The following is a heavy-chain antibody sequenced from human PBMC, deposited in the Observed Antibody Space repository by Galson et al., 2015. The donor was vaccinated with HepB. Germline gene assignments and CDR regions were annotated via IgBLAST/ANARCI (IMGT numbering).Heavy chain of an antibody. CDR2: ISGSGGST. CDR1: GFTFSSYA. D-gene: IGHD6-19*01. J-gene: IGHJ4*02. V-gene: IGHV3-23*01. Sequence: SLRLSCAASGFTFSSYAMSWVRQAPGKGLEWVSAISGSGGSTYYADSVEGRFTISRDNSKNTLYLQMNSLRAEDTAVYYCAKEPFSSGWYNYWGQGTLVTVSS. CDR3: AKEPFSSGWYNY.